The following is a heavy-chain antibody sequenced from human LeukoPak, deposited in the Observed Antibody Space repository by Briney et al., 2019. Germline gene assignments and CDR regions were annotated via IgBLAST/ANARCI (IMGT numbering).Heavy chain of an antibody. CDR1: GFTFSSYS. V-gene: IGHV3-21*01. CDR2: ISSSSSYI. J-gene: IGHJ4*02. D-gene: IGHD4-23*01. Sequence: GGSLRLSCAASGFTFSSYSMNWVRQAPGKGLEWVSSISSSSSYIYYADSVKGRFTIFRDNAKNSLYLQMNSLRAEDTAVYYCARGGGNSGPFYWGQGTLVTVSS. CDR3: ARGGGNSGPFY.